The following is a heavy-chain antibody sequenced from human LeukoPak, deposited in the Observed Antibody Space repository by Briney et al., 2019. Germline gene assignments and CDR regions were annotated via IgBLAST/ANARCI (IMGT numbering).Heavy chain of an antibody. J-gene: IGHJ4*02. CDR2: ISGSGGST. D-gene: IGHD6-19*01. CDR3: AKDRAGLGHFDY. Sequence: GGSLRLSCAASGFTFSSYAMSWVRQAPGKGLEWVSAISGSGGSTYYADSVKGRFTISRENSKNTLYLQMNSLRAEDTAVYYCAKDRAGLGHFDYWGQGTLVTVSS. V-gene: IGHV3-23*01. CDR1: GFTFSSYA.